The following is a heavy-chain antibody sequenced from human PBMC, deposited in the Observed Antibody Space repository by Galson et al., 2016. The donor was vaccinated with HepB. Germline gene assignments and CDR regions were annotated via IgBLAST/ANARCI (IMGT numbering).Heavy chain of an antibody. V-gene: IGHV3-33*01. D-gene: IGHD6-6*01. J-gene: IGHJ4*02. CDR1: GFTFSDYG. Sequence: SLILSCAASGFTFSDYGIHWVRQAPGKGLEWVAFIWYDGSSKYYADSVKGRFTISRNNSKNTIYLQMSSLRAEDTALYYCAREAYSTSSGRLEYWGQGILVTVSS. CDR2: IWYDGSSK. CDR3: AREAYSTSSGRLEY.